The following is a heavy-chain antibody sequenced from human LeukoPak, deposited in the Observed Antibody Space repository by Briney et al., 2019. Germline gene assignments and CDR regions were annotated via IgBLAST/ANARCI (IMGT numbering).Heavy chain of an antibody. CDR2: IYYNGNT. D-gene: IGHD1-26*01. Sequence: SETLSLTCSVSDGSINSYYWNWIRRPPGKGLEWIGYIYYNGNTNYSPSLKSRVTMSVDTSKNLFSLKVSSVSAADTAVYYCARGRSNYYGMDVWGQGTTVTVSS. CDR3: ARGRSNYYGMDV. J-gene: IGHJ6*02. V-gene: IGHV4-59*01. CDR1: DGSINSYY.